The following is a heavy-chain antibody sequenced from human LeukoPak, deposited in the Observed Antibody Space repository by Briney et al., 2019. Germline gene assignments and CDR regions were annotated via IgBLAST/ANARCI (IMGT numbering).Heavy chain of an antibody. CDR2: INPNSGNR. D-gene: IGHD1-7*01. CDR1: GYTFTGYY. Sequence: GASVKVSCKASGYTFTGYYMHWVRQAPGQGLEWMGWINPNSGNRAYAQKFQGRVTLTRDMSTSTDYLELSSLRSEDTAVYYCARDSHNWNYSAFDPWGQGTLVTVSS. J-gene: IGHJ5*02. V-gene: IGHV1-2*02. CDR3: ARDSHNWNYSAFDP.